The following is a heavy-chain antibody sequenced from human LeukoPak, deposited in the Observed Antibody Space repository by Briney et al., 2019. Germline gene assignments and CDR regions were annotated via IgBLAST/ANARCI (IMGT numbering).Heavy chain of an antibody. CDR1: GFTFSSYA. CDR2: ISGSGGST. CDR3: AKGVGSSSSWLPYFDY. J-gene: IGHJ4*02. V-gene: IGHV3-23*01. Sequence: PGGSLRLSCAASGFTFSSYAMSWVRQAPGKGLEWVSAISGSGGSTYYADSVKGRFTISRDDSKNTLYLQMNSLRAEDTAVYYCAKGVGSSSSWLPYFDYWGQGTLVTVSS. D-gene: IGHD6-13*01.